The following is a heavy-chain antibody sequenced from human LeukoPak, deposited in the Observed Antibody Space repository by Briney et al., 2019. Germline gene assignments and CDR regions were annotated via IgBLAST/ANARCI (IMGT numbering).Heavy chain of an antibody. CDR2: ISAYNGNT. D-gene: IGHD3-22*01. CDR1: GDTFTSYG. V-gene: IGHV1-18*01. J-gene: IGHJ5*02. Sequence: GAPVKISCKGSGDTFTSYGISWGRHAPGEGLEWMGWISAYNGNTNYARKHQGRVTMTTDTSTSTAYMELRSLRSDDTAVYYCAQYYDSSGSHGGSWFDPWGQGTLVTVSS. CDR3: AQYYDSSGSHGGSWFDP.